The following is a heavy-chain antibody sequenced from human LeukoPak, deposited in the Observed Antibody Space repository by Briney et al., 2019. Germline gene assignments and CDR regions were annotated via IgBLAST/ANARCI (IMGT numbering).Heavy chain of an antibody. D-gene: IGHD6-19*01. J-gene: IGHJ6*02. CDR2: ISGSGGGT. Sequence: GGSLRLSCAASGFTFSSYAMSWVRQAPGKGLEWVSAISGSGGGTYYADSVKGRFTISRDNSKNTLYLQMNSLRAEDTAVYYCAKDQSRAVAGYYYYGMDVWGQGTTVTVSS. V-gene: IGHV3-23*01. CDR3: AKDQSRAVAGYYYYGMDV. CDR1: GFTFSSYA.